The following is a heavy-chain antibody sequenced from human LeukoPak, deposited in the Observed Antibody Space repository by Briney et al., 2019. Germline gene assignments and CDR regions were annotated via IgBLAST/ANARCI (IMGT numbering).Heavy chain of an antibody. J-gene: IGHJ4*02. CDR1: RFPFSTYG. Sequence: GGSLRLSCAASRFPFSTYGMYWVRQAPGKGPEWVALIEHDGSNMYYADSVKGRFTISRDNSKNTLYLQMNSLRAEDTAVYYCASKGRTWELRDWGQGTLVIVSS. V-gene: IGHV3-30*03. CDR2: IEHDGSNM. CDR3: ASKGRTWELRD. D-gene: IGHD3-10*01.